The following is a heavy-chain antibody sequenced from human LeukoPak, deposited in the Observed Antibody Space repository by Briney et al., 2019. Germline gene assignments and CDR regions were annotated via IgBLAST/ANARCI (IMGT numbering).Heavy chain of an antibody. CDR3: AKDLAAAGTYYFDY. Sequence: PGGSLRLSCAASGFTFDDYGMSWVRQAPGKGLEWVSGISWNSGSIGYADSVKGRFTISRDNAKNSLYLQMNSLRAEDTALYYCAKDLAAAGTYYFDYWGQGTLVTVSS. D-gene: IGHD6-13*01. J-gene: IGHJ4*02. CDR1: GFTFDDYG. V-gene: IGHV3-9*01. CDR2: ISWNSGSI.